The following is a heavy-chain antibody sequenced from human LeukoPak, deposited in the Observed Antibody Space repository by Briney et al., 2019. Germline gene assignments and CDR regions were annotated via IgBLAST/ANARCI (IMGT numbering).Heavy chain of an antibody. D-gene: IGHD3-10*01. J-gene: IGHJ5*02. Sequence: PGGSLRLSCAASGFTFSSYSMNWVRQAPGKGLEWVSSISSSSRYIYYADSVKGRFTISRDNAKNSLYLQMNSLRAEDTAVYYCARDTYYYGSGSYSYNWFDPWGQGTLVTVSS. CDR1: GFTFSSYS. CDR3: ARDTYYYGSGSYSYNWFDP. CDR2: ISSSSRYI. V-gene: IGHV3-21*01.